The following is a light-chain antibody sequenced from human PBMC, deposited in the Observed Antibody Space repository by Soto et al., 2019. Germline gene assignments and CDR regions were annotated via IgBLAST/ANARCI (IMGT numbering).Light chain of an antibody. Sequence: DIQMTQSPSTLSASVGDRVTITCRASQSISSWLAWYQQKPGKAPKLLIYDAYSLESGVPSRFSGSGCGTEFTLTICSLQPDGFATSYCQHYNSYSRKTFGQGTKLEIK. CDR2: DAY. V-gene: IGKV1-5*01. CDR1: QSISSW. J-gene: IGKJ2*01. CDR3: QHYNSYSRKT.